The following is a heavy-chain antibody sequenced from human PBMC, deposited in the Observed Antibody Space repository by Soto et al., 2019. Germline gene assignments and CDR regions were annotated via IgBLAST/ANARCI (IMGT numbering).Heavy chain of an antibody. D-gene: IGHD6-19*01. J-gene: IGHJ4*02. Sequence: QVQLVESGGGVVQPGRSLRLSCAASGFTFSDYAMHWVRQAPGKGLEWVAQISKGGNDKYYPDSVKGRFTISRDNSKNSRYLQMNSLRAEDTAVYYCVNDFETRGSGWGNVDSWGQGTLVTVSS. CDR1: GFTFSDYA. V-gene: IGHV3-30*18. CDR2: ISKGGNDK. CDR3: VNDFETRGSGWGNVDS.